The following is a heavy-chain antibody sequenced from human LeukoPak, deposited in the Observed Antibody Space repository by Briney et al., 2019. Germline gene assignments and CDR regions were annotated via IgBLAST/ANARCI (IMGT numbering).Heavy chain of an antibody. D-gene: IGHD1-1*01. CDR2: IKQDGSEK. CDR3: ATNDVRGYYFDY. CDR1: GFTFSSYW. J-gene: IGHJ4*02. V-gene: IGHV3-7*03. Sequence: GGSLRLSCAASGFTFSSYWMSWVRQAPGKGLEWVASIKQDGSEKYYVDSVKGRFTISRDNAKNSLYLQMNSLRAEDTAVYYCATNDVRGYYFDYWGQGTLVTVSS.